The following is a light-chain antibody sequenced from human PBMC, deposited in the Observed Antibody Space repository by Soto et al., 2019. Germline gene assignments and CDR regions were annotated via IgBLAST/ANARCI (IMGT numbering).Light chain of an antibody. CDR2: AAS. Sequence: DIQMPQSPSSLSASVGDRVSIACRASQGISTYLAWYQQKPWKVPKLLIYAASTLQSGVTSRFSGSGSGTDFTLTISSLQPEDGATYYCQKYNSAPRTFGQGTKVEIK. V-gene: IGKV1-27*01. CDR3: QKYNSAPRT. J-gene: IGKJ1*01. CDR1: QGISTY.